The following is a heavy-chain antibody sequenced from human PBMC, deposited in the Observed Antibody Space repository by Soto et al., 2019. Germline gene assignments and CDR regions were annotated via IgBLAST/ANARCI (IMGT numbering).Heavy chain of an antibody. J-gene: IGHJ4*02. CDR1: GFTFRSYA. Sequence: GGSLRLSCAASGFTFRSYAMSWVRQSPGKGLEWVSAISGSGGSTYYADSVKGRFTISRDNSKNTLYLQMNSLRAEDTAVYYCAKGIVYYYDSSGYFAYWGQGTLVTVSS. CDR3: AKGIVYYYDSSGYFAY. D-gene: IGHD3-22*01. CDR2: ISGSGGST. V-gene: IGHV3-23*01.